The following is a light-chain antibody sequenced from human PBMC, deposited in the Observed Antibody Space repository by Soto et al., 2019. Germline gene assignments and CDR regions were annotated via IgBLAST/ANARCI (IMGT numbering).Light chain of an antibody. V-gene: IGKV3-15*01. J-gene: IGKJ2*01. Sequence: EIVMTQSPATLSVSPGERATLSCRASQSISTELAWYQQKPGQPPSLIIYSASTRATGVPARFTGSGSGSEFTLTISGLQYEYFAVYYCQQGHNWPLTFGQGTRLEI. CDR1: QSISTE. CDR3: QQGHNWPLT. CDR2: SAS.